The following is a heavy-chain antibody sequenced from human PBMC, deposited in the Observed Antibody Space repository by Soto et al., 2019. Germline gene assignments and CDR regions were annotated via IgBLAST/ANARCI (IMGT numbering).Heavy chain of an antibody. CDR3: ARMAPPIDY. D-gene: IGHD5-12*01. Sequence: QVQLVESGGGLVKPGRSLRLSCAASGFTFSDYYMSWIRQAPGKGLEWVSYISSSGGTIYYADAVKGRFTISRDNAKNSMYLEMNMLRAEDTAVDDCARMAPPIDYWGQGTQVTLAS. V-gene: IGHV3-11*01. J-gene: IGHJ4*02. CDR1: GFTFSDYY. CDR2: ISSSGGTI.